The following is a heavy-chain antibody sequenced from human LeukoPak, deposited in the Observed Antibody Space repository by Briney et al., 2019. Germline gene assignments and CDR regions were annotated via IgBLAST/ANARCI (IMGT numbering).Heavy chain of an antibody. CDR1: GFTFSSYG. CDR2: IWYHGSNK. Sequence: GRSLRLSCAASGFTFSSYGMHWVRQAPGKGLEWVALIWYHGSNKYYADSVKGRFTISRDNSKNTLYLQMNSLRAGDTAVYYCAKQMSGSSSWYDYWGQGTLVTVSS. V-gene: IGHV3-33*06. J-gene: IGHJ4*02. CDR3: AKQMSGSSSWYDY. D-gene: IGHD6-13*01.